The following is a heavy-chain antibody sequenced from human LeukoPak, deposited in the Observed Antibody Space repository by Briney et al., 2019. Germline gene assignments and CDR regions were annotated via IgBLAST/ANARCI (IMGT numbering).Heavy chain of an antibody. Sequence: GGSLRLSCAASGFTFSSYGMHWVRQAPGKGLEWVAFIGYDGSNKYYADSVKGRITISRDNSNNTLYLQMNSLRAEDTAVYYCAKGEGASSGQDSWGQGTLVTVSS. CDR1: GFTFSSYG. CDR3: AKGEGASSGQDS. D-gene: IGHD6-19*01. V-gene: IGHV3-30*02. J-gene: IGHJ4*02. CDR2: IGYDGSNK.